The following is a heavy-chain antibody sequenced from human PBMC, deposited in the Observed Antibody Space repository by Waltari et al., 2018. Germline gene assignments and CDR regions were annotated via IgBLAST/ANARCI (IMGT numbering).Heavy chain of an antibody. Sequence: EVQLLESGGGLVQPVGSLRLSCAASGFTFSSYAMRWVRQAPGKGLECVSAISGSGGSTYYADSVKGRFTISRDNSKNTLYLKMNSLRAEDTAVYYCAKVDSASCYSTRCPLKYYYYGMDVWGQGTTVTVSS. CDR1: GFTFSSYA. D-gene: IGHD2-15*01. CDR3: AKVDSASCYSTRCPLKYYYYGMDV. CDR2: ISGSGGST. V-gene: IGHV3-23*01. J-gene: IGHJ6*02.